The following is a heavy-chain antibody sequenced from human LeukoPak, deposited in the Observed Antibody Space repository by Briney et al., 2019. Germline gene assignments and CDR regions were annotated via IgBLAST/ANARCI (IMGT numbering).Heavy chain of an antibody. CDR3: ASVAIRGPYYYYGMDV. V-gene: IGHV3-48*04. D-gene: IGHD5-12*01. Sequence: PGGSLRLSCAASGFTFSSYGMNWVRQAPGKGLEWVSYISSSGSTIYYADSVKGRFTISRDNAKNSLYLQMNSLRAEDTAVYYCASVAIRGPYYYYGMDVWGQGTTVTVSS. CDR1: GFTFSSYG. CDR2: ISSSGSTI. J-gene: IGHJ6*02.